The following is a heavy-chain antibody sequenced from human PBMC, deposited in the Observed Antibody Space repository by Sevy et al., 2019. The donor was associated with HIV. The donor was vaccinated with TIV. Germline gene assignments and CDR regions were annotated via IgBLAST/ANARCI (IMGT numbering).Heavy chain of an antibody. CDR3: ARLPTSRYCSGGSCYSDAFDI. J-gene: IGHJ3*02. CDR2: ISYDGSNK. CDR1: GFTFSSYA. D-gene: IGHD2-15*01. V-gene: IGHV3-30-3*01. Sequence: GGSLRLSCAASGFTFSSYAMHWLRQAPGKGLEWVAVISYDGSNKYYADSVKGRFTISRDNSKNTLYLQMNSLRAEDTAVYYCARLPTSRYCSGGSCYSDAFDIWGQWTMVTVSS.